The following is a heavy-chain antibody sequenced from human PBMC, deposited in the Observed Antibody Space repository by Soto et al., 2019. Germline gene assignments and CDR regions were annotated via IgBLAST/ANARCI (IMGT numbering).Heavy chain of an antibody. D-gene: IGHD4-17*01. Sequence: SETLSLTCAVYGGSFSGYYWSWIRQPPGKGLEWIGEINHSGSTNYNPSLKSRVTISVDTSKNQFSPKLSSVTAADTAVYYCATSTVTNNFDYWGQGTLVTVSS. V-gene: IGHV4-34*01. J-gene: IGHJ4*02. CDR2: INHSGST. CDR3: ATSTVTNNFDY. CDR1: GGSFSGYY.